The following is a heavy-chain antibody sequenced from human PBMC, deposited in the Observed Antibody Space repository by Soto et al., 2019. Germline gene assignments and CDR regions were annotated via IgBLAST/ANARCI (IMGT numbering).Heavy chain of an antibody. Sequence: EVQLLDSGGGLVQPGGSLRLSCAASGFTFSSYAMNWVRQAPGKGLEWVSVISGSGGSTYYSDSVKGRFTISRDNSKNTLYLQMNSLRAEDTAVYYCARRGPGAYFDYWGQGTPVPVSS. CDR3: ARRGPGAYFDY. CDR2: ISGSGGST. J-gene: IGHJ4*02. V-gene: IGHV3-23*01. CDR1: GFTFSSYA. D-gene: IGHD2-8*02.